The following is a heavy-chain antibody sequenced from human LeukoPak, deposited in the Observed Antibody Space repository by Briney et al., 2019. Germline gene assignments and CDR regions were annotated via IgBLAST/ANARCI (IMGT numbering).Heavy chain of an antibody. CDR3: ARMEFDCSSTSCYGDY. V-gene: IGHV3-74*01. CDR2: ISSDGSST. D-gene: IGHD2-2*01. CDR1: GFTFSSYW. J-gene: IGHJ4*02. Sequence: PGGSLRLSCAASGFTFSSYWMHWVRQAPGKGLVWVSRISSDGSSTSYADSVKGRFTISRDNAKNTLYLQMNSLRAEDTAVYYCARMEFDCSSTSCYGDYWGQGTLVTVSS.